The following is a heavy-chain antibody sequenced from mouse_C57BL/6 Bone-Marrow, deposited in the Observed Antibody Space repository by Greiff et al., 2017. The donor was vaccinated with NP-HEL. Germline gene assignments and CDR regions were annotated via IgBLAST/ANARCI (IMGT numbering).Heavy chain of an antibody. CDR3: ARGYGSSYGYYAMDY. J-gene: IGHJ4*01. CDR1: GYTFTSYW. V-gene: IGHV1-55*01. CDR2: IYPGSGST. Sequence: VQLQQPGAELVKPGASVKKSCKASGYTFTSYWITWVKQRPGQGLEWIGDIYPGSGSTNYNEKFKSKATLTVDTSSSTAYMQLSSLTSEDSAVYYCARGYGSSYGYYAMDYWGQGTSVTVSS. D-gene: IGHD1-1*01.